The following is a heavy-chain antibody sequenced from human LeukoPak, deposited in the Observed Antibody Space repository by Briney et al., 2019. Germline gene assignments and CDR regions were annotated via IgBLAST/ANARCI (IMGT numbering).Heavy chain of an antibody. Sequence: ASVKVSCKASGYTFTGYYMHWVRQAPGQGLEWMGWINPNSGGTNYAQKFKGRVTMARDTSISTAYMELSRLRSDDTAVYYCARSGSGYYFIDYWGQGTLVTVSS. J-gene: IGHJ4*02. D-gene: IGHD3-22*01. CDR3: ARSGSGYYFIDY. V-gene: IGHV1-2*02. CDR1: GYTFTGYY. CDR2: INPNSGGT.